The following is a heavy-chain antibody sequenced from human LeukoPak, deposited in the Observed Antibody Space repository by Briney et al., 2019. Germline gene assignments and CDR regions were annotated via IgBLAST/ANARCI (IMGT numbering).Heavy chain of an antibody. CDR1: GISFSSYW. V-gene: IGHV3-7*04. J-gene: IGHJ3*02. D-gene: IGHD1-1*01. Sequence: GGSLRLSCAVSGISFSSYWMTWVRQAPGKGLEWVANMNQDGSEKYYAGSVKGRFTISRDNAKNSLYLQMNSLTAEDTAVYYCARPGMAYAYDIWGQGTPVTVSS. CDR3: ARPGMAYAYDI. CDR2: MNQDGSEK.